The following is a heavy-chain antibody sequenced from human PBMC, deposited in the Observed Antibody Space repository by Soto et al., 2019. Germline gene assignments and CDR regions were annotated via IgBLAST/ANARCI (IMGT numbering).Heavy chain of an antibody. J-gene: IGHJ4*01. CDR1: GFTFSSYG. V-gene: IGHV3-33*01. Sequence: VGSLRLSCAASGFTFSSYGMHWVRQAPGKGLEWVAVIWYDGSNKYYADSVKGRFTFSRDNTKNTRYLHINSVRAQDTAVYYCARDGDSGSSPSHFVYWGQGTLVTVSS. CDR3: ARDGDSGSSPSHFVY. CDR2: IWYDGSNK. D-gene: IGHD1-26*01.